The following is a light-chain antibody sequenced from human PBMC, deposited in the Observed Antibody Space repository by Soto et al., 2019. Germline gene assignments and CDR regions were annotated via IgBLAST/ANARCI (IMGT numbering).Light chain of an antibody. CDR2: AAS. CDR1: QGISSY. J-gene: IGKJ4*01. CDR3: QQLYTYPLT. Sequence: IQLTQSPSSLSASVGDRVTITCRDSQGISSYLAWYQQKPGKAPKLLIYAASTLQSGVPSRFTGSGSGTDFNLTISSLQPEDFASYYCQQLYTYPLTFGGGTKVDIK. V-gene: IGKV1-9*01.